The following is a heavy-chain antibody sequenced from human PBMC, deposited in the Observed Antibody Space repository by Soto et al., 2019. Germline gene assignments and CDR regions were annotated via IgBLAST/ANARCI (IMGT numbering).Heavy chain of an antibody. CDR3: AKDLAMVIAVRSDGIDY. Sequence: QVQLVESGGGVVQPGRSLRLSCAASGFTFHNYGIHWVRQAPGKGLEWVALISSDGSNKYYTDSVRGRFTISRDNSKNTLFLQMNSLRAEDTAVYYCAKDLAMVIAVRSDGIDYWGQGTLVTVSS. J-gene: IGHJ4*02. CDR2: ISSDGSNK. CDR1: GFTFHNYG. V-gene: IGHV3-30*18. D-gene: IGHD6-6*01.